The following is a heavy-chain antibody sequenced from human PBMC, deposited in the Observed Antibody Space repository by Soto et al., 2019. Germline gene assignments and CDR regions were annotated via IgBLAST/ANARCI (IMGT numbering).Heavy chain of an antibody. CDR3: ARKPARTETTLGFYYNGLDV. Sequence: SETLSLTCTVSGGSIRNYYWNWIRQSPGQGLEWIGNIYDSGTTNYNPSLKSRVSISVDTSKNQFSLKLSSVTAADTAVYYCARKPARTETTLGFYYNGLDVWGQGTTVTVSS. J-gene: IGHJ6*02. CDR2: IYDSGTT. V-gene: IGHV4-59*01. CDR1: GGSIRNYY. D-gene: IGHD4-17*01.